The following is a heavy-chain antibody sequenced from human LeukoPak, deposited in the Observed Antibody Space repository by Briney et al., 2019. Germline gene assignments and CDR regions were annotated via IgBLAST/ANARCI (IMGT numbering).Heavy chain of an antibody. CDR3: AKAGVALAEKWLDP. D-gene: IGHD6-19*01. CDR2: ITGSGGTT. CDR1: ISYA. Sequence: QAGGSLRLSCAASISYAMSWVRQPPGKGLEWVSGITGSGGTTYYADSVKGRFTISRDNSKKMLYLQLNSLRVEDTAVYYCAKAGVALAEKWLDPWGQATLVTVSS. J-gene: IGHJ5*02. V-gene: IGHV3-23*01.